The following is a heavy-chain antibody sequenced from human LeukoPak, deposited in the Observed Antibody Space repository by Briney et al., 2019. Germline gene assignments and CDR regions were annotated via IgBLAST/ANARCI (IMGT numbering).Heavy chain of an antibody. CDR1: GLTFTNYW. CDR3: TSRYDFWSGYRGYYFDF. Sequence: PGGSLRLSCAAPGLTFTNYWMHWVRQAPGKGLESVAYIHPDGTEKYYMESLRGRFAISRDNAKNSLYLQMSNLRDEDTAVYYCTSRYDFWSGYRGYYFDFWGQGSLVTVSS. CDR2: IHPDGTEK. V-gene: IGHV3-7*01. D-gene: IGHD3-3*01. J-gene: IGHJ4*02.